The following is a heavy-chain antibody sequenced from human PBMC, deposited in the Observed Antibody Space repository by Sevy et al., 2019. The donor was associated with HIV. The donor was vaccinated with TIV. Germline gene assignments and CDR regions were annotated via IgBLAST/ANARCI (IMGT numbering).Heavy chain of an antibody. CDR2: IWFDGSKK. CDR3: ERVGIWGALPLGLGYFDY. CDR1: GFTFSSYA. D-gene: IGHD3-16*01. V-gene: IGHV3-33*01. Sequence: GGSLRLSCVASGFTFSSYAMHWVRQAPGKGLEWVAVIWFDGSKKYYADSVKGRFTISRDDSKNTLYLQMNNLRAEDTALYYCERVGIWGALPLGLGYFDYWGQGALVTVSS. J-gene: IGHJ4*02.